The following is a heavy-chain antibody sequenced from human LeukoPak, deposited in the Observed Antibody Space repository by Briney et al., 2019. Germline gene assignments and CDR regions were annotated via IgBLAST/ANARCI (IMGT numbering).Heavy chain of an antibody. D-gene: IGHD1-26*01. CDR3: ANGLAASGNFLLRDYYYFIDV. CDR2: IHGNGAAT. CDR1: GLTFNNYA. Sequence: GGSLRLSCVGSGLTFNNYAMHWVRQAPGKGLEWVSTIHGNGAATYYADSFKGRFLISRDDSKSTVYLRMNNLRVEDSGLYYCANGLAASGNFLLRDYYYFIDVWGKGTTVIVS. V-gene: IGHV3-23*01. J-gene: IGHJ6*03.